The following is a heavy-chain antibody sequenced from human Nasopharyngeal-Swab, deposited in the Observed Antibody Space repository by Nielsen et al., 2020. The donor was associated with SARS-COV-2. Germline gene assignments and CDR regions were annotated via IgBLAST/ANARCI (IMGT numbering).Heavy chain of an antibody. D-gene: IGHD3-22*01. CDR1: GFTFSDYY. CDR2: ISSSGSTI. Sequence: GGSLRLSCAASGFTFSDYYMSWIRQAPGKGLEWVSYISSSGSTIYYADSVKGRFTISRDNAKNSLYLQMNSLRAEDTAVYYCARETYYYDSSGPAFDYWGQGTLVTVSS. V-gene: IGHV3-11*01. CDR3: ARETYYYDSSGPAFDY. J-gene: IGHJ4*02.